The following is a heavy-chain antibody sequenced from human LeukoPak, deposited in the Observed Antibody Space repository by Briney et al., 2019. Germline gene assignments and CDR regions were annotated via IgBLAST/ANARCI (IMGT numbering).Heavy chain of an antibody. J-gene: IGHJ5*02. CDR3: ARASRVVPAAIGGWFDP. Sequence: ASVKVSCKASGYTFTSYYMHWVRQAPGQGLEWMGIINPSGGSTSYAQKFQGRVTMTRDTSASTAYMELSSLKSEDTAVYYCARASRVVPAAIGGWFDPWGQGTLVTVSS. CDR2: INPSGGST. D-gene: IGHD2-2*01. CDR1: GYTFTSYY. V-gene: IGHV1-46*01.